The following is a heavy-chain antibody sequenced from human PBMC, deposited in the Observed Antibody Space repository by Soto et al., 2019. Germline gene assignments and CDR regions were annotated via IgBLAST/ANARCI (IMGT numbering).Heavy chain of an antibody. CDR3: ARSLSGLDY. D-gene: IGHD3-10*01. V-gene: IGHV4-34*01. CDR1: GGSFGGYY. J-gene: IGHJ4*02. Sequence: PSETLSLTCAVSGGSFGGYYWSWIRQTPGKGLEWIGEISHTGFTNYSPSLKSRVTISLDTSKSQFSLKLTSVTAADTAVYYCARSLSGLDYWGQGTLVTVSS. CDR2: ISHTGFT.